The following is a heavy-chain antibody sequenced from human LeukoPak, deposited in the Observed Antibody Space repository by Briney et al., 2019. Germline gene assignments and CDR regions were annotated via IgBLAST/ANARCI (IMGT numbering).Heavy chain of an antibody. J-gene: IGHJ5*02. V-gene: IGHV3-30*03. Sequence: PGRSLRLSCVASGFTFDSYGMHWVRQAPGKGLEWVAFMSYNGRNKYYGDSVKGRFTISRDSSKNTLYLQMDSLRADDTAVYYCARVVTAAWDWFDPWGQGTLVTVSS. CDR1: GFTFDSYG. D-gene: IGHD2-2*01. CDR2: MSYNGRNK. CDR3: ARVVTAAWDWFDP.